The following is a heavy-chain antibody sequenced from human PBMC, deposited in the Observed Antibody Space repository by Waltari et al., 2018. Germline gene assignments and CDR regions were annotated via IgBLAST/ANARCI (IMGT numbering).Heavy chain of an antibody. J-gene: IGHJ2*01. V-gene: IGHV3-74*01. CDR3: ARGARRTSQTTGWWYFDL. CDR2: SNSDGSSI. CDR1: EFTFSLYW. Sequence: EVQLVESGGGLVQPGGSLRLSCEASEFTFSLYWMHWVRQVPGKGLEWGSRSNSDGSSIIYADSVKGRFTISKDNARNTVYLQMNSLRAEDTAIYYCARGARRTSQTTGWWYFDLWGRGTLLTVSS. D-gene: IGHD4-17*01.